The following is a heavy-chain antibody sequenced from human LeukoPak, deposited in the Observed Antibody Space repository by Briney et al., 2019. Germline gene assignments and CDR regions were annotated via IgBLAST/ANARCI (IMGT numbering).Heavy chain of an antibody. Sequence: SETLSLTXTVSGGSISSSTYYWGWIRQPPGKGLERIGSIYYSGRTYYNPSLKSRVTISVDTSKSQFSLKLSSVTAADTAVYYCARGGNYDSSGSRAEYFRHWGQGTLVTVSS. CDR3: ARGGNYDSSGSRAEYFRH. CDR2: IYYSGRT. J-gene: IGHJ1*01. CDR1: GGSISSSTYY. D-gene: IGHD3-22*01. V-gene: IGHV4-39*01.